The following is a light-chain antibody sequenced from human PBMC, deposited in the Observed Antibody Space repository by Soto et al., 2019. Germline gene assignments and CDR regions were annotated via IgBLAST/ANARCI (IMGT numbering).Light chain of an antibody. CDR3: QQRSNWPRT. V-gene: IGKV1-5*03. CDR1: QTISSW. CDR2: KAS. J-gene: IGKJ3*01. Sequence: DIQMTQSLSTLSGSVGDRVTITCRASQTISSWLAWYQQKPWKAPKLLIYKASTLKSGVPSRFNGSESETDFTLTNSSLQPEDFAVYYCQQRSNWPRTFGPGT.